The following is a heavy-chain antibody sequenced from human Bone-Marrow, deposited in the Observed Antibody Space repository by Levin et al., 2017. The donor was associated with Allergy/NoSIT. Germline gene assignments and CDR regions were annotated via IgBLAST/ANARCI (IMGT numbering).Heavy chain of an antibody. CDR1: GFTFSTYA. CDR3: AKERAYNDYFDS. CDR2: ISGSGGST. Sequence: LSLTCAASGFTFSTYAMSWVRQAPGKGLKWVSEISGSGGSTHFADSVKGRFTISRDNSRNTLYLQMNSLRAEDTAVYYCAKERAYNDYFDSWGQGTLVTVSS. V-gene: IGHV3-23*01. D-gene: IGHD5-12*01. J-gene: IGHJ4*02.